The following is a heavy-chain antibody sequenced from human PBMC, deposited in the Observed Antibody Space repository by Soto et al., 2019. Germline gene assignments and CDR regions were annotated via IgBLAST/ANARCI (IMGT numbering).Heavy chain of an antibody. J-gene: IGHJ4*02. CDR1: GGSVSSGSYY. D-gene: IGHD5-18*01. V-gene: IGHV4-61*01. CDR3: ARQLQLWFNLEY. Sequence: SETLSLTCTVSGGSVSSGSYYWSWIRQPPGKGLEWIGYIYYSGSTNYNPSLKSRVTISVDTSKNQFSLKLSSVTAADTAVYYCARQLQLWFNLEYWGQGTLVTVSS. CDR2: IYYSGST.